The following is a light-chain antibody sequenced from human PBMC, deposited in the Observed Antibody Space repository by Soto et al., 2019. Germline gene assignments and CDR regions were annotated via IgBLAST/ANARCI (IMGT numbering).Light chain of an antibody. J-gene: IGKJ2*01. CDR2: SAS. CDR1: QSISSY. CDR3: QQSYTTPYT. Sequence: DIQMTQSPSSLSASVGDRVTITCRASQSISSYLSWYQQKPGKPPKLLIYSASSLHSGVPSRFSGSGSGTDFTLTISTLQPEDFATYYCQQSYTTPYTFGQGAKLEIE. V-gene: IGKV1-39*01.